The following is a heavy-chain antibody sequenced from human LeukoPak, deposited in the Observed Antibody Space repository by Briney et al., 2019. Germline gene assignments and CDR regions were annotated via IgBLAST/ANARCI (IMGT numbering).Heavy chain of an antibody. Sequence: SVKVSCKASGGTFSSYAISWVRQAPGQGLEWMGGIIPIFGTANYAQKFQGRVTITADESTSTAYMELSSLRSEDTAVYYCARILSSGWYFWVGYYCYGMDVWGQGTTVTVSS. D-gene: IGHD6-19*01. J-gene: IGHJ6*02. CDR2: IIPIFGTA. CDR1: GGTFSSYA. V-gene: IGHV1-69*13. CDR3: ARILSSGWYFWVGYYCYGMDV.